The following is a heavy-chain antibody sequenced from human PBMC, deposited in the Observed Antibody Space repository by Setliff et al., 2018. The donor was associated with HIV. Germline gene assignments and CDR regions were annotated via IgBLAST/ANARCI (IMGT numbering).Heavy chain of an antibody. Sequence: GGSLRLSCAASGFTFSTYSMNWVRQAPGKGLEWISYISTSTRTIYYADSLKGRFTISRDNAKKSLYLQMNSLRAEDTAVYYCVRDVYTSNWYLNWFDPWGQGTLVTVSS. V-gene: IGHV3-48*04. D-gene: IGHD6-13*01. CDR1: GFTFSTYS. CDR3: VRDVYTSNWYLNWFDP. CDR2: ISTSTRTI. J-gene: IGHJ5*02.